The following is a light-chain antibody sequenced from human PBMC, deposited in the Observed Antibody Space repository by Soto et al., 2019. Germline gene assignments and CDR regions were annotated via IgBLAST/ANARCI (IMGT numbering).Light chain of an antibody. CDR2: LGS. Sequence: EIAMTHSPLFLPVKPGEPASISCMSCQSLLHSNGYNYLDWYLQKPGHSPRLLIYLGSNRSSGVHDRFSGSGSGTDFTLKISRVEAEDVGVYCCMQALQILTFGQGTRREI. CDR3: MQALQILT. V-gene: IGKV2-28*01. CDR1: QSLLHSNGYNY. J-gene: IGKJ5*01.